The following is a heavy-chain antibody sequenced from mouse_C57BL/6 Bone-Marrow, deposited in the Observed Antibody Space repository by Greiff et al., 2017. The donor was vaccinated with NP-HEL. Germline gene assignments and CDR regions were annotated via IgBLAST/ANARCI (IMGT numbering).Heavy chain of an antibody. V-gene: IGHV5-4*01. Sequence: EVHLVESGGGLVKPGGSLKLSCAASGFTFSSYAMSWVRQTPEKRLEWVATISDGGSYTYYPDNVKGRFTISRDNAKNNLYLQMSHLKSEDTAMYYCARDITTVVAGDYWGQGTTLTVSS. CDR2: ISDGGSYT. J-gene: IGHJ2*01. D-gene: IGHD1-1*01. CDR3: ARDITTVVAGDY. CDR1: GFTFSSYA.